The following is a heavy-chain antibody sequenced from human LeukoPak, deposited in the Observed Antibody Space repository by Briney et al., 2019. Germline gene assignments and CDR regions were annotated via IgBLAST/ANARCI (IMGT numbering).Heavy chain of an antibody. V-gene: IGHV3-30*18. CDR3: AKERATETRRLDY. CDR1: GSTFSRYG. Sequence: GRSLRLSCAASGSTFSRYGMHWVRQAPGKGLEWVAVISYGGSNKNYADSVKGRFTISRDNSKNTLYLQMNSLRPEDAAVYYCAKERATETRRLDYWGQGTLVTVSS. J-gene: IGHJ4*02. CDR2: ISYGGSNK.